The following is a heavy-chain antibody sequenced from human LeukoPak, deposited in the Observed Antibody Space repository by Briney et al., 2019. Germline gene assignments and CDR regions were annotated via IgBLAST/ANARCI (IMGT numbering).Heavy chain of an antibody. J-gene: IGHJ4*02. Sequence: ASVKVSCKASGYTFTSYGISWVRQAPGQGLEWMGWISAYNGNTNYAQKLQGRVTMTTDTSTSTAYMELRRLRSDDTAVYYCARGREITFGGVSYYFDYWGQGTLVTVSS. D-gene: IGHD3-16*01. V-gene: IGHV1-18*01. CDR2: ISAYNGNT. CDR3: ARGREITFGGVSYYFDY. CDR1: GYTFTSYG.